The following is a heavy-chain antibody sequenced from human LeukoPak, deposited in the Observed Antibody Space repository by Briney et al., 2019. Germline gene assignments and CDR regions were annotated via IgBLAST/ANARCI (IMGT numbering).Heavy chain of an antibody. CDR3: ARGHPRGGWSPDAPDY. D-gene: IGHD6-19*01. Sequence: PGGSLRLSCAASGFTFSSYAMHWVRQAPGKGLEWVAVISYDGSNKYYADSVKGRFTISRDNSKNTLYLQMNSLRAVDTAVYYCARGHPRGGWSPDAPDYWGQGTLVTVSS. J-gene: IGHJ4*02. V-gene: IGHV3-30-3*01. CDR2: ISYDGSNK. CDR1: GFTFSSYA.